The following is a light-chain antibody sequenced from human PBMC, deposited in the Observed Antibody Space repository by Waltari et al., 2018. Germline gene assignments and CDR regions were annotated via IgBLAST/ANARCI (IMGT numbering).Light chain of an antibody. Sequence: DIVMTQSPDSLAVSLGERASINCTSSQTILYNSNNKNYLAWYQQKPGQPPKLLIYWASTRQSGVPDRFSGSGSGTDFTLTISSLQAGDVAVYYCQQYFTTLTFGGGTKVEI. V-gene: IGKV4-1*01. J-gene: IGKJ4*01. CDR3: QQYFTTLT. CDR2: WAS. CDR1: QTILYNSNNKNY.